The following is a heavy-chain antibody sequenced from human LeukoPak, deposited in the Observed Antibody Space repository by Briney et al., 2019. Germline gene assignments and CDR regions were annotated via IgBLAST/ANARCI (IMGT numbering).Heavy chain of an antibody. V-gene: IGHV3-23*01. D-gene: IGHD6-19*01. J-gene: IGHJ4*02. CDR3: AKDLFLGGGWSNYY. CDR1: GFTFSSYA. Sequence: GGSLRLSCAASGFTFSSYAMSWVRQAPGKGLEWVSAISGSGGSTYYADSVKGRFTISRDNSKNTLYLQMNSLRAEDTAVYYCAKDLFLGGGWSNYYWGQGTLVTVSS. CDR2: ISGSGGST.